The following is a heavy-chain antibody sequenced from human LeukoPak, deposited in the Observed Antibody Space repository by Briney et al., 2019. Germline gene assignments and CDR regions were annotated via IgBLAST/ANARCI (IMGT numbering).Heavy chain of an antibody. Sequence: PGGSLRLSCAASGFTFSSYAMHWVRQAPAKGLVWVSRVNTDGSDISYADSVKGRFTISRDNAKNTLYLQMNSLRAEDTAVYYCARDSRVAGPFDYWGQGTLVTVSS. CDR3: ARDSRVAGPFDY. J-gene: IGHJ4*02. D-gene: IGHD6-19*01. V-gene: IGHV3-74*01. CDR1: GFTFSSYA. CDR2: VNTDGSDI.